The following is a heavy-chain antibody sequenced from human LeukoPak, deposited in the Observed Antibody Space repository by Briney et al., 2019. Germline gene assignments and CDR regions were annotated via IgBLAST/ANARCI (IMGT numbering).Heavy chain of an antibody. D-gene: IGHD6-19*01. CDR3: GRGGGIAVAGE. V-gene: IGHV4-38-2*02. J-gene: IGHJ4*02. Sequence: SETLSLTCIVSGYADNSGAYWSWFRQPPGKGLEWIASVFQSGTTFYNPSLKSRVTISIHTSKKQFSLSPTAVTAADTAVYYCGRGGGIAVAGEWGQGTLVTVSS. CDR1: GYADNSGAY. CDR2: VFQSGTT.